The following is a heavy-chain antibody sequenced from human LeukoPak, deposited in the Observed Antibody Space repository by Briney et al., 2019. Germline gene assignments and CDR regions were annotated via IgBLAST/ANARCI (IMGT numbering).Heavy chain of an antibody. CDR2: IYYSGST. CDR3: ARSHGSGSYYNLNDY. D-gene: IGHD3-10*01. Sequence: PSETLSLTCTVSGGSISNYYWSWIRQPPGKGLEWIGYIYYSGSTNYNPSLRSRVTILVDTSKNQFSLKLSSVTAADTAVYYCARSHGSGSYYNLNDYWGQGTLVTVSS. CDR1: GGSISNYY. V-gene: IGHV4-59*01. J-gene: IGHJ4*02.